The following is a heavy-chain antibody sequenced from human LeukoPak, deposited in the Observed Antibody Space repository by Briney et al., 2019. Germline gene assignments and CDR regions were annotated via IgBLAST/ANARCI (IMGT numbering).Heavy chain of an antibody. CDR2: ISGSGGST. Sequence: GGSLRLSCAASGFTFSSYAMSWVRQAPGKGLEWVSAISGSGGSTYYADSVKGRFTISRDNSKNTLYLQMNSLRAEDTAVYYCAKDSGVDYDFWSGYHITWGQGTLVTVSS. CDR1: GFTFSSYA. CDR3: AKDSGVDYDFWSGYHIT. V-gene: IGHV3-23*01. D-gene: IGHD3-3*01. J-gene: IGHJ5*02.